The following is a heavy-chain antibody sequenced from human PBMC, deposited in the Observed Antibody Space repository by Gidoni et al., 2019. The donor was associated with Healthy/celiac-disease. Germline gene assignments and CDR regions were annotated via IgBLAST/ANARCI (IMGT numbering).Heavy chain of an antibody. CDR2: IRSKAYGGTT. Sequence: EVQLVESGGGLVQPGRSLRLSCTASGFTFGDYAMSWFRQAPGKGLEWVGFIRSKAYGGTTEYAASVKGRFTISRDDSKSIAYLQMNSLKTKDTAVYYCTRGRCGGDCFYNWFDPWGQGTLVTVSS. V-gene: IGHV3-49*03. CDR1: GFTFGDYA. CDR3: TRGRCGGDCFYNWFDP. J-gene: IGHJ5*02. D-gene: IGHD2-21*02.